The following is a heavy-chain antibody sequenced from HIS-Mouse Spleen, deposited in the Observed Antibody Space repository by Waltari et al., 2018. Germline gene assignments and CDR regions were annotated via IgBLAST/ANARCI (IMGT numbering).Heavy chain of an antibody. D-gene: IGHD3-16*01. V-gene: IGHV3-9*01. CDR1: GFTVADYA. CDR2: ISWNSGSI. J-gene: IGHJ3*02. CDR3: AKDISRGKGGAFDI. Sequence: EVQLVESGGGLVQPGRSLRLSCAASGFTVADYAMHWVRQAPGKGLGWVSGISWNSGSIGYADSVKGRFTISRDNAKNSLYLQMNSLRAEDTALYYCAKDISRGKGGAFDIWGQGTMVTVSS.